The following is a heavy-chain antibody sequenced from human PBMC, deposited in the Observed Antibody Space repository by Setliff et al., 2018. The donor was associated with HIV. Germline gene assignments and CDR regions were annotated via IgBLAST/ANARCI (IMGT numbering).Heavy chain of an antibody. J-gene: IGHJ4*02. CDR1: GGTFSSYA. V-gene: IGHV1-69*10. CDR2: IIPILGIA. D-gene: IGHD6-19*01. Sequence: SVKVSCKASGGTFSSYAISWVRQAPGQGLEWMGGIIPILGIANYAQKFQGRVTITADKSTSTAYMELSSLRSEDTAVYYCARHLKWLAPRSDTFDYWGQGTLVTVS. CDR3: ARHLKWLAPRSDTFDY.